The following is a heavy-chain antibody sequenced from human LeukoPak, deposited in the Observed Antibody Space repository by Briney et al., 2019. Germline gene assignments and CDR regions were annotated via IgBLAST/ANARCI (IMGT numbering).Heavy chain of an antibody. V-gene: IGHV5-10-1*01. CDR3: ARLGPRFVVVTPWLDNWFDP. CDR1: AYSFTSYW. J-gene: IGHJ5*02. CDR2: IDPSDSYT. Sequence: GESLKISCKGSAYSFTSYWISWVRQMPGKGLEWMGRIDPSDSYTNYSPSFQGRVTISADKSISTAYLQWASLKASDTAMYYCARLGPRFVVVTPWLDNWFDPWGQGTLVTVSS. D-gene: IGHD2-21*02.